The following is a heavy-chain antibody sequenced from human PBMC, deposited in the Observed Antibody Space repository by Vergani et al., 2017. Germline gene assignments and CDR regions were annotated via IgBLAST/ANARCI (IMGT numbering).Heavy chain of an antibody. CDR3: ARGHSLYYYDSSGYFGY. D-gene: IGHD3-22*01. J-gene: IGHJ4*02. Sequence: QVQLQQWGAGLLKPSETLSLTCAVYGGSFSGYYWSWIRQPPGKGLEWIGEITHSGSTNYNPSLKSRVTISVDTSKNQFSLKLSSVTAADTAGYYCARGHSLYYYDSSGYFGYWGQGTLVTVSS. CDR2: ITHSGST. V-gene: IGHV4-34*01. CDR1: GGSFSGYY.